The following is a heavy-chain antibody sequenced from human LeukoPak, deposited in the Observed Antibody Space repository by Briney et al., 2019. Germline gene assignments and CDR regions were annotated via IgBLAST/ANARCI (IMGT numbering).Heavy chain of an antibody. CDR1: GYTFTSYG. V-gene: IGHV1-69*04. J-gene: IGHJ6*02. CDR2: IIPIFGIA. CDR3: ARDGDGDYVGSHYYYYYGMDV. D-gene: IGHD4-23*01. Sequence: GASVKVFCKASGYTFTSYGISWVRQAPGQGLEWMGRIIPIFGIANYAQKFQGRVTITADKSTSTAYMELSSLRSEDTAVYYCARDGDGDYVGSHYYYYYGMDVWGQGTTVTVSS.